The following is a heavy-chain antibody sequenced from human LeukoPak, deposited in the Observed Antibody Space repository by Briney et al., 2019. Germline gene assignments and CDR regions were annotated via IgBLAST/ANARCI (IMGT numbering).Heavy chain of an antibody. CDR2: IIPIFGTA. V-gene: IGHV1-69*13. CDR1: GGTFSSYA. D-gene: IGHD3-22*01. J-gene: IGHJ5*02. CDR3: ARDGFGYYYDSSGFRGPFDP. Sequence: GASVKVSCKASGGTFSSYAISWVRQAAGQGLEWMGGIIPIFGTANYAQKFQGRVTITADESTSTAYMELSSLRSEDTAVYYCARDGFGYYYDSSGFRGPFDPWGQGTLVTVSS.